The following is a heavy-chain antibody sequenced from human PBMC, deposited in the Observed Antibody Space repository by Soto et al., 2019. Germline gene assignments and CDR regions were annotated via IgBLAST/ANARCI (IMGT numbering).Heavy chain of an antibody. CDR3: ARGPRGYVYYHGMDV. Sequence: PSETLSLTCTVSGGSISSYYVSWIRQSAGKGLEWIGRIDTSGTTNYNPSLKSRVTMSVDAFKNHFSLNLSSVTAADTAVYYCARGPRGYVYYHGMDVWGQGTTVTV. D-gene: IGHD3-10*01. CDR1: GGSISSYY. CDR2: IDTSGTT. J-gene: IGHJ6*02. V-gene: IGHV4-4*07.